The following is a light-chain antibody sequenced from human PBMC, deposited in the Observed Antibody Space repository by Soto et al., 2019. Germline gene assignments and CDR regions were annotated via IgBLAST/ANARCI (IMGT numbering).Light chain of an antibody. CDR2: DVS. V-gene: IGLV2-14*01. Sequence: QSVLTQPASVSGSPGQSITISCTGTSSDVGGYNYVSWYQQYPGKAPKVMIYDVSNRPSGVSNRFSGSKSGNTASLTISGLQAEDEADYYCISYTTSSTWVFGGGTKLTVL. CDR3: ISYTTSSTWV. CDR1: SSDVGGYNY. J-gene: IGLJ3*02.